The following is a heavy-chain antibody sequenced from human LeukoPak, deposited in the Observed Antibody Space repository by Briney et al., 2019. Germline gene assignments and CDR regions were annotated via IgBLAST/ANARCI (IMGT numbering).Heavy chain of an antibody. CDR1: GFKFSDHY. Sequence: PGGSQRLSCAASGFKFSDHYIDWVRQAPGKGLEWVSAISGSDGSTYYADSVRGRFTISRDNSKNTVYLQMNSLRAEDTAIYYCAKEALRYFDWSLEHFDYWGQGILVTVSS. CDR2: ISGSDGST. D-gene: IGHD3-9*01. CDR3: AKEALRYFDWSLEHFDY. J-gene: IGHJ4*02. V-gene: IGHV3-23*01.